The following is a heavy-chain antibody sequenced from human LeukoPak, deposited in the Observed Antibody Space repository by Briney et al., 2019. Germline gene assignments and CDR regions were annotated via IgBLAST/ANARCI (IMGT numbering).Heavy chain of an antibody. D-gene: IGHD2-21*02. J-gene: IGHJ3*02. CDR3: ARDPAYCGGDCYSVYQDAFDI. CDR1: GFTVSSNY. Sequence: TGGSLRLSCAASGFTVSSNYMSWVRQAPGKGLEWVSVIYNGGSTKYADSVKGRFTISRDNSENTLYLHMNSLRDEDTAVYYCARDPAYCGGDCYSVYQDAFDIWGQGTRVTVSS. CDR2: IYNGGST. V-gene: IGHV3-66*01.